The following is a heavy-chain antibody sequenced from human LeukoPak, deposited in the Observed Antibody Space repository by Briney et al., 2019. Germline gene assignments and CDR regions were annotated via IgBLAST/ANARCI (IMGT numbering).Heavy chain of an antibody. CDR3: ASWVTTVGIDY. CDR2: IYSGGST. D-gene: IGHD4-23*01. CDR1: GFTVSSNY. J-gene: IGHJ4*02. V-gene: IGHV3-53*01. Sequence: PGGSLRLSCAASGFTVSSNYMSWVRQAPGKGLEWVSVIYSGGSTYYADSVKGRFTNSRDHSKNTLYLQMNSLRAEDTAVYYCASWVTTVGIDYWGQGTLVTVSS.